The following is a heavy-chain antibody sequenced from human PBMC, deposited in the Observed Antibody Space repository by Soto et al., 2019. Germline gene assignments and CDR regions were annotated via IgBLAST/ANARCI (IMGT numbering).Heavy chain of an antibody. CDR2: IWYDGSNK. CDR3: ARVGVPLAPPPSWAVDY. J-gene: IGHJ4*02. V-gene: IGHV3-33*01. Sequence: QVQLVESGGGVVQPGRSLRLSCAASGFTFSSYGMHWVRQAPGKGLEWVAVIWYDGSNKYYADSVKGRFTISRDNSKNTLYLQKNSLRAEDTAVYYCARVGVPLAPPPSWAVDYWGQGTLVTVSS. CDR1: GFTFSSYG. D-gene: IGHD2-2*01.